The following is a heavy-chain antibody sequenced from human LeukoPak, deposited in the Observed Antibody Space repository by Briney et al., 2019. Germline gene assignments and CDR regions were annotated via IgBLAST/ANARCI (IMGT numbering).Heavy chain of an antibody. CDR3: AREGTDSYWNWFDP. V-gene: IGHV1-69*05. CDR2: IIPIFGTA. J-gene: IGHJ5*02. D-gene: IGHD2-21*02. CDR1: GGTFSSYA. Sequence: SVKVSCKASGGTFSSYAISWVRQAPGQGLEWMGRIIPIFGTANYAQKFQGRVTITTDESTSTAYTELSSLRSEDTAVYYCAREGTDSYWNWFDPWGQGTLVTVSS.